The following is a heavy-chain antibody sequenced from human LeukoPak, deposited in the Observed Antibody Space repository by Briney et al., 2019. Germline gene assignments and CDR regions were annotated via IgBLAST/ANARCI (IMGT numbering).Heavy chain of an antibody. J-gene: IGHJ4*02. D-gene: IGHD1-26*01. Sequence: GGSLRLSCAASGFTVSSNYMSWVRQAPGKGLEWVSVIYSGGSTYYADSVKGRFTISRDNSKNTLYLQMNSLRAEDTAVYYCARAMWEPPYFDYWGQGTLVTVSS. CDR2: IYSGGST. V-gene: IGHV3-53*01. CDR3: ARAMWEPPYFDY. CDR1: GFTVSSNY.